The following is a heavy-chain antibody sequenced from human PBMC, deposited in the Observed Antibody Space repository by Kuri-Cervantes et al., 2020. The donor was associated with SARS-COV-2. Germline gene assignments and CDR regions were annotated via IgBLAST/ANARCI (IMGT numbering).Heavy chain of an antibody. Sequence: ASVKVSCKASGYTFTSYGISWFRQAPGQGLEWMGWISTFKANTNYAQKFQGRVTMTTDTSTTTAYMELRSLRPDDTAVFYCARDTRHYDFWSGYPYFDYWGQGTLVTVSS. CDR3: ARDTRHYDFWSGYPYFDY. D-gene: IGHD3-3*01. J-gene: IGHJ4*02. CDR2: ISTFKANT. V-gene: IGHV1-18*01. CDR1: GYTFTSYG.